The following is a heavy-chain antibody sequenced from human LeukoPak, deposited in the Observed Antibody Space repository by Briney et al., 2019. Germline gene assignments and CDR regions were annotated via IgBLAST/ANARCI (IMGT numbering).Heavy chain of an antibody. CDR1: GYTFTSYG. Sequence: GASVKVSCKASGYTFTSYGISWVRQAPGQGLEWMGWISACNGNTNYAQKLQGRVTMTTDTSTSTAYMELRSLRSDDTAVYYCARFVRGYSGYDGNWFDPWGQGTLVTVSS. CDR2: ISACNGNT. J-gene: IGHJ5*02. D-gene: IGHD5-12*01. V-gene: IGHV1-18*01. CDR3: ARFVRGYSGYDGNWFDP.